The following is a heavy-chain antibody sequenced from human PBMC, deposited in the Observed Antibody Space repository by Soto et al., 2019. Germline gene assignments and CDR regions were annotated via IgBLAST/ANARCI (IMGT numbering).Heavy chain of an antibody. CDR2: IFYSGST. Sequence: PSETLSLTCTVSGGSIINYYWSWIRQSPGKGLEWIGNIFYSGSTNYNPSLKSRVTMSVDASKRQFSLKLISVTAADTAVYFCARVSLHYYFYMDVRGKGTSVTVSS. CDR3: ARVSLHYYFYMDV. CDR1: GGSIINYY. V-gene: IGHV4-59*08. J-gene: IGHJ6*03.